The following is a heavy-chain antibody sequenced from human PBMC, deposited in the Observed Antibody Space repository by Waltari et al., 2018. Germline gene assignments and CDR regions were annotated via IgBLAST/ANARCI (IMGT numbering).Heavy chain of an antibody. Sequence: QVQLKESGPGLLKASETLSLTCDVSGYAINSGFYWGWIRRPPGKGLECIATIYHDGSTFYNPSLTSRVSTSMDTSKNQFSLTLKSVTAADTAVYYCSRQVLGYCTSAACRRLESWGQGTLVTVSS. CDR1: GYAINSGFY. J-gene: IGHJ4*02. CDR3: SRQVLGYCTSAACRRLES. V-gene: IGHV4-38-2*01. D-gene: IGHD2-2*03. CDR2: IYHDGST.